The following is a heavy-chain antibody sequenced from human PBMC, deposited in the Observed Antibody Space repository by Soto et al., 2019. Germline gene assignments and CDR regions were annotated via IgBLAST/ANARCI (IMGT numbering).Heavy chain of an antibody. CDR3: ARTTIAAAGTRFLTGYGMDV. V-gene: IGHV1-2*04. D-gene: IGHD6-13*01. CDR2: INPNSGGT. Sequence: ASVKVSCKAAGYTFTGYYMHWGRQAPGQGLEWMGWINPNSGGTNYAQKFQGWVTMTRDTSISTAYMELSRLRSDDTAVYYCARTTIAAAGTRFLTGYGMDVWGQGTTVTVSS. J-gene: IGHJ6*02. CDR1: GYTFTGYY.